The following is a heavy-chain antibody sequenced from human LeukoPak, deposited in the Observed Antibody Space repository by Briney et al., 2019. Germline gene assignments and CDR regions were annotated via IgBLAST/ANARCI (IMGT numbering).Heavy chain of an antibody. Sequence: QASETLSLTCTVSGDSISSRSYYWGWIRQPPGKGLEWIGSIYYSEGSYYNPSLKSRVTISVDTSKNQFSLKLSSVTAADTAVYYCARRRRIQNGYYFDYWGQGTLVTVSS. J-gene: IGHJ4*02. D-gene: IGHD2/OR15-2a*01. V-gene: IGHV4-39*07. CDR1: GDSISSRSYY. CDR3: ARRRRIQNGYYFDY. CDR2: IYYSEGS.